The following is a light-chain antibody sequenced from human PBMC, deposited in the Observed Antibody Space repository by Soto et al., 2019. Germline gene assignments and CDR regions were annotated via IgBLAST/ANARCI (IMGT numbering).Light chain of an antibody. CDR3: AAWDDSLSGVV. CDR2: RNN. Sequence: HSVLTQPPSASGTPGQRVTISCSGSSSNIGSNYVYWYQQLPGTAPKLLIYRNNQRPSGVPDRFSGSKSGTSVSLAISGLRSEDEADYYCAAWDDSLSGVVFGGGTKLTVL. V-gene: IGLV1-47*01. CDR1: SSNIGSNY. J-gene: IGLJ2*01.